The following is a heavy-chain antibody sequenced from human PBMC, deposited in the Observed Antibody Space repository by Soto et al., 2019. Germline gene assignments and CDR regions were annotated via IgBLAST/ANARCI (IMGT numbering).Heavy chain of an antibody. CDR3: AKASGPENDAFDI. CDR1: GFTFSSYG. V-gene: IGHV3-30*18. J-gene: IGHJ3*02. D-gene: IGHD6-25*01. Sequence: SGGSLRLSCAASGFTFSSYGMHWVRQAPGKGLEWVAVISYDGSNKYYADSVKGRFTISRDNSKNTLYLQMNSLRAEDTAVYYCAKASGPENDAFDIWGQGTMVTVSS. CDR2: ISYDGSNK.